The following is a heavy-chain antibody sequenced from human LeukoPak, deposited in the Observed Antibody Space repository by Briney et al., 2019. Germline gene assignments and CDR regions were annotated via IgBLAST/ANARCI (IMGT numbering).Heavy chain of an antibody. CDR2: IGASGHTT. J-gene: IGHJ4*02. V-gene: IGHV3-23*01. D-gene: IGHD2-21*01. Sequence: GGSLRLSCVASGLIFPNYVMSWVRQAPGKGLEWVSSIGASGHTTYYADSVKGRFTISRDNSKNTLYLQVNSLRVEDTAIYYCAQHMSRASHPFDYWGQGTLVTVSS. CDR1: GLIFPNYV. CDR3: AQHMSRASHPFDY.